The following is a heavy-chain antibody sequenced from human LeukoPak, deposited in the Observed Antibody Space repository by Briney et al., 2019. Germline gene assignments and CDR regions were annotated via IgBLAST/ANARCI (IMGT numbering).Heavy chain of an antibody. J-gene: IGHJ4*02. Sequence: SDTLSLTCAVYGGSFSGYYWSWIRQPPGKGLEWIGEINHSGSTNYNPSLKSRVTISVDTSKNQFSLKLSSVTAADTAVYYCARASITMVRGVIITSHFDYWGQGTLVTVSS. V-gene: IGHV4-34*01. CDR3: ARASITMVRGVIITSHFDY. CDR2: INHSGST. D-gene: IGHD3-10*01. CDR1: GGSFSGYY.